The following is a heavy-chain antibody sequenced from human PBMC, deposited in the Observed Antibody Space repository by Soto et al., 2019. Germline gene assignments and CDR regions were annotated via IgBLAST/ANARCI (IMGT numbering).Heavy chain of an antibody. CDR3: ARDPYCGGDCPLVAFDI. J-gene: IGHJ3*02. CDR1: GDSVSSNSAA. CDR2: TYYRSKWYN. D-gene: IGHD2-21*01. Sequence: QTLSLTCAISGDSVSSNSAAWNWIRQSPSRGLEWLGRTYYRSKWYNDYAVSVKSRITINPDTSKNQFSLQLNSVTPEDTAVYYCARDPYCGGDCPLVAFDIWGQGTMVTVSS. V-gene: IGHV6-1*01.